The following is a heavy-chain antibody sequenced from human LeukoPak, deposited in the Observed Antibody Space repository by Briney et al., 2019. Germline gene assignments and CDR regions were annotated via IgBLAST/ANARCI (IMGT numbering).Heavy chain of an antibody. Sequence: GTLSLTCTVSGDSINSLDLWSWVRQPPGKGLEWIGEMYLSGTTHSNPSVKSRVTISIDKSKNQFFLNSSSVTAADTAVYYCAGLVGRYSSGLYYYYFDYWGQGTLVTVSS. D-gene: IGHD3-22*01. CDR2: MYLSGTT. J-gene: IGHJ4*02. V-gene: IGHV4-4*02. CDR3: AGLVGRYSSGLYYYYFDY. CDR1: GDSINSLDL.